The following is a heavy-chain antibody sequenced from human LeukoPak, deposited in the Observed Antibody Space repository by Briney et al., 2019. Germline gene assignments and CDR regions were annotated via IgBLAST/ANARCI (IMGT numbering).Heavy chain of an antibody. CDR2: ISHDGTGK. V-gene: IGHV3-30*18. D-gene: IGHD3/OR15-3a*01. CDR1: GFTFSTFG. Sequence: GGSLRLSCAASGFTFSTFGMHWVRQAPGKGLEWVAVISHDGTGKFHADSVKGRFTISRDNSKNTLYLQMNSLTVEGTAVYYCAKEVRDFAGFDYWGQGTLVTVSS. J-gene: IGHJ4*02. CDR3: AKEVRDFAGFDY.